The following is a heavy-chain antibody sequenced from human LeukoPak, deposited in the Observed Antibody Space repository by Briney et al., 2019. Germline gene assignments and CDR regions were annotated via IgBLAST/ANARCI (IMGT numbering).Heavy chain of an antibody. CDR1: GFTFSSYW. V-gene: IGHV3-7*01. Sequence: GGSLRLSCAASGFTFSSYWMSWVRQAPGKGLEWVANIKQDGSEKYYVDSVKGRFTISRDNAKNSLGLQMNSLRAEDTAVYYCVRDLAGPPQEAFDIWGQGTIVTVSS. J-gene: IGHJ3*02. CDR3: VRDLAGPPQEAFDI. CDR2: IKQDGSEK.